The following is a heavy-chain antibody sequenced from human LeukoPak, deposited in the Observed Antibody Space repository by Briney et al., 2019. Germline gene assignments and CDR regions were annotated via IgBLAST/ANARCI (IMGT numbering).Heavy chain of an antibody. J-gene: IGHJ3*02. Sequence: GGSLRLSCAASGFTFSSYSMNWVRQAPGKGLEWVSSISSSSSYIYYADSVKGRFTISRDNAKNSLYLQMNSLGAEDTAVYYCARDCGGSCYSFRAFDIWGQGTMVTVSS. CDR2: ISSSSSYI. V-gene: IGHV3-21*01. CDR3: ARDCGGSCYSFRAFDI. D-gene: IGHD2-15*01. CDR1: GFTFSSYS.